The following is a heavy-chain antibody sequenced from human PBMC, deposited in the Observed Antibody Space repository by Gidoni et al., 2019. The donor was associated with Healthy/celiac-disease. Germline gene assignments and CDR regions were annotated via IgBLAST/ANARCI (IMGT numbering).Heavy chain of an antibody. Sequence: QVQLQESGPGLVKPSETLSLTCTVSGGSISSYYWSWIRQPLGKGLEWIGYIYYSGSTNYNPSLKSRVTISVDTSKNQFSLKLSSVTAADTAVYYCARTTRGYYSDYWGQGTLVTVSS. D-gene: IGHD3-3*01. J-gene: IGHJ4*02. CDR1: GGSISSYY. CDR2: IYYSGST. CDR3: ARTTRGYYSDY. V-gene: IGHV4-59*01.